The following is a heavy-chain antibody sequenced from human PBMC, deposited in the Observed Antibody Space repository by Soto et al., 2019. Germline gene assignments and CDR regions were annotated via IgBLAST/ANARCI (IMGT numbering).Heavy chain of an antibody. CDR1: GFTVSSNY. CDR3: AREGSSEGGHYGMDV. Sequence: EVQLVESGGGLIQPGGSLRLSCAASGFTVSSNYMSWVRQAPGKGLEWVSVVYSGGSTYYADSVKGRFTISRDNSKNTLYLQMNSRRAEDTAVYYCAREGSSEGGHYGMDVWGQGTTVTVSS. CDR2: VYSGGST. D-gene: IGHD6-25*01. J-gene: IGHJ6*02. V-gene: IGHV3-53*01.